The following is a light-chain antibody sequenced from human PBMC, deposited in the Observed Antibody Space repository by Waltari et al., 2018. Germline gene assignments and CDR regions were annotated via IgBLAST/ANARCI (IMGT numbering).Light chain of an antibody. Sequence: DIQMTQSPSTLSASVGDRVTITCRASQSISGWLAWYQHKPGKAPKLLIYKASSLESGVPSRFSGSGSGTECSLTISSLQPDDIATYYCQQYYTYSFGQGTKVEIK. CDR1: QSISGW. CDR3: QQYYTYS. V-gene: IGKV1-5*03. CDR2: KAS. J-gene: IGKJ1*01.